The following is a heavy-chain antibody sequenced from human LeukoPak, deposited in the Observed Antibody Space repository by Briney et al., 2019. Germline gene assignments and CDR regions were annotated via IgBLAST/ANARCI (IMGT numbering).Heavy chain of an antibody. D-gene: IGHD6-19*01. V-gene: IGHV3-23*01. CDR1: GFTFSSYA. CDR3: ARVNSGWYFDY. CDR2: ISGSGGST. Sequence: GGSLRLSCAASGFTFSSYAMSWVRQAPGKGLEWVSAISGSGGSTYYADSVKGRYTISRDNSKNTLYLQMNSLRAEDTAVYYCARVNSGWYFDYWGQGTLVTVSS. J-gene: IGHJ4*02.